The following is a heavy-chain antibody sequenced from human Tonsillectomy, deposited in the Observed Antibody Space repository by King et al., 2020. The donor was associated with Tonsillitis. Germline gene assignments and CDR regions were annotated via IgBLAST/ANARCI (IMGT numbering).Heavy chain of an antibody. J-gene: IGHJ2*01. CDR3: AKPPFYDPLTGYFHWYLDL. CDR1: GFIFSSYA. V-gene: IGHV3-23*04. Sequence: VQLVESGGGLVQPGGSLRLSCAASGFIFSSYAMTWVRQAPGKGLEWVSAISGSGGRTHYEDSVKGRFTISRDNSKNTLHLFMNSLRAEDTAVYYCAKPPFYDPLTGYFHWYLDLWGRGTLVTFSS. D-gene: IGHD3-9*01. CDR2: ISGSGGRT.